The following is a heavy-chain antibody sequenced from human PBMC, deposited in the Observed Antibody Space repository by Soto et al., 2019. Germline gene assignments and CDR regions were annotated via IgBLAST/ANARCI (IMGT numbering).Heavy chain of an antibody. CDR1: GFTFSSYS. CDR2: ISSSSSYI. Sequence: GGSLRLSCAASGFTFSSYSMNWVRQAPGKGLEWVSSISSSSSYIYYADSVKGRFTISRDNAKNSLYLQMNSLRAEDTAVYYCARDREGRVYATYFDYWGQGTLVTVSS. D-gene: IGHD2-8*01. CDR3: ARDREGRVYATYFDY. V-gene: IGHV3-21*01. J-gene: IGHJ4*02.